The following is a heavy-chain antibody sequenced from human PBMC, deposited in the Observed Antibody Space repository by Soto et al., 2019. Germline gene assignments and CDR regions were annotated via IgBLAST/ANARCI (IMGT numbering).Heavy chain of an antibody. CDR2: IIPIFGTA. CDR1: GGTFSSYA. D-gene: IGHD4-17*01. J-gene: IGHJ6*02. CDR3: AARVTTLHYYYGMDV. Sequence: ASVKVSCKASGGTFSSYAISLVRQAPGQGLEWMGGIIPIFGTANYAQKFQGRVTITADESTSTAYMELSSLRSEDTAVYYCAARVTTLHYYYGMDVWGQGTTVTVSS. V-gene: IGHV1-69*13.